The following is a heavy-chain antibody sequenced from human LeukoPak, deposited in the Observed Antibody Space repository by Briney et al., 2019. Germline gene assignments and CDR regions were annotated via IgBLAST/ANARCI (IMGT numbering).Heavy chain of an antibody. CDR3: AKHPVTSYDIFNGYYRYYFDY. J-gene: IGHJ4*02. D-gene: IGHD3-9*01. CDR2: ISGSGGST. Sequence: GGSLRLSCAASGFTFSSYAMSWVRQAPGKGLEWVSAISGSGGSTYYADSVKGRFTFSRDSSNNPLYLQMNSLRAEDTAVYYCAKHPVTSYDIFNGYYRYYFDYWGQGTLVTVSS. V-gene: IGHV3-23*01. CDR1: GFTFSSYA.